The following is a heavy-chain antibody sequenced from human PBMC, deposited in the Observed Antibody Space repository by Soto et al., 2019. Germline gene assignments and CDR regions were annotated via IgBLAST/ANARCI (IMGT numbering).Heavy chain of an antibody. CDR3: ARGSPYCSGGSCYSFYYYYGMDV. Sequence: VQLVESGGGVVQPGRSLRLSCAASGFTFSSYGMHWVRQAPGKGLEWVAVIWYDGSNKYYADSVKGRFTISRDNSKNTLYLQMNSLRAEDTAVYYCARGSPYCSGGSCYSFYYYYGMDVWGQGTTVTVSS. CDR2: IWYDGSNK. CDR1: GFTFSSYG. J-gene: IGHJ6*02. D-gene: IGHD2-15*01. V-gene: IGHV3-33*01.